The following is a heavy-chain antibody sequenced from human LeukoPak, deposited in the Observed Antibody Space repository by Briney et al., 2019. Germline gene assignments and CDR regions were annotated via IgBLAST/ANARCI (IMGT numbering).Heavy chain of an antibody. Sequence: GGSLRLSCAASGFIVSSNYMSWVRQAPGKGLEWVSVIFSSGSTYYADSVKGRFTISRDNSKNTLYLQMNSLRAEDTAVYFCAREGYTNGWYRNWGQGILVTVSS. J-gene: IGHJ4*02. V-gene: IGHV3-53*01. CDR2: IFSSGST. D-gene: IGHD6-19*01. CDR1: GFIVSSNY. CDR3: AREGYTNGWYRN.